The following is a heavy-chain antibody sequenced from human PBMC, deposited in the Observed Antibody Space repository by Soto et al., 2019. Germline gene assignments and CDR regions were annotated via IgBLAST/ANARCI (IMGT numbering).Heavy chain of an antibody. D-gene: IGHD3-9*01. CDR3: AHRFDWYYFNY. CDR2: IYWDDDK. CDR1: GFSLSTSEVG. J-gene: IGHJ4*02. V-gene: IGHV2-5*02. Sequence: SGPTLVNPTQTLTLTCTFSGFSLSTSEVGAGWIRQPPGKALEWLALIYWDDDKRYSPSLRSRLTITKDTSKNQVVLTMTNMDPVDTATYYCAHRFDWYYFNYWGQGSLVTVSS.